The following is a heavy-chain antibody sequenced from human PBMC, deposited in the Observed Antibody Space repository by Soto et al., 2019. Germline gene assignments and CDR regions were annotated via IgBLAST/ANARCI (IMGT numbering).Heavy chain of an antibody. Sequence: EVQLVESGGDLVQPGGSLRLSCAASGFTVSNNYMSWVRQTPGKGLEWVSVIYSAGSTYYTDSVKGRFTISRDNSXSMLDLQMTRLRAEDTAVYYCVGGRRDGYNKDYFDYWGQGTLVTVSS. CDR2: IYSAGST. D-gene: IGHD5-12*01. CDR1: GFTVSNNY. J-gene: IGHJ4*02. V-gene: IGHV3-66*01. CDR3: VGGRRDGYNKDYFDY.